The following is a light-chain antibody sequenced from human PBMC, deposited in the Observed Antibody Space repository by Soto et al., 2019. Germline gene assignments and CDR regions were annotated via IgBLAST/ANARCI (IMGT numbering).Light chain of an antibody. CDR1: QSISSY. CDR2: AAS. Sequence: DIQMTQCPSSLSASVGDRVTITCRASQSISSYLNWYQQKPGKAPKLLIYAASSLQSGVPSRFSGSGSGTDFTLTISSLQPEDFATYYCQQSYSTPPWTFGQGTKVEIK. J-gene: IGKJ1*01. V-gene: IGKV1-39*01. CDR3: QQSYSTPPWT.